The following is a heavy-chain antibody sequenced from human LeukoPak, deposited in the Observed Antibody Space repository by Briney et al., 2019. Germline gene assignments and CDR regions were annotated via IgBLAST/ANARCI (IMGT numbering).Heavy chain of an antibody. J-gene: IGHJ3*02. CDR1: GSTFSSYS. V-gene: IGHV3-21*01. Sequence: GGSLRLSCAASGSTFSSYSMNWVRQAPGKGLEWVSSISSSSSYIYYADSVKGRFTISRDNAKNSLYLQMNSLRAEDTAVYYCARDTMPSYSSSSAPPKVDAFDIWGQGTMVTVSS. D-gene: IGHD6-6*01. CDR3: ARDTMPSYSSSSAPPKVDAFDI. CDR2: ISSSSSYI.